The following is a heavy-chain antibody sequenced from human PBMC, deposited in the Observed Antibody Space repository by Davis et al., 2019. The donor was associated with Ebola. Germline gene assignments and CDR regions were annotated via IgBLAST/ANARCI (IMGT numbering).Heavy chain of an antibody. CDR1: GFTFSSYA. CDR3: AKDWGITMIVVVATPDY. Sequence: PGGSLRLSCAASGFTFSSYAMSWVRQAPGKGLEWVSAISGSGGSTYYADSVKGRFTISRDNSKNTLYLQMNSLRAEDTAVYYCAKDWGITMIVVVATPDYWGQGTLVTVSS. J-gene: IGHJ4*02. V-gene: IGHV3-23*01. D-gene: IGHD3-22*01. CDR2: ISGSGGST.